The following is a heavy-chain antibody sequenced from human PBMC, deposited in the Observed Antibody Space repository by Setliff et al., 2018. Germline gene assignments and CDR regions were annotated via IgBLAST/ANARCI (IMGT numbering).Heavy chain of an antibody. J-gene: IGHJ4*02. V-gene: IGHV4-61*02. D-gene: IGHD2-8*01. CDR3: ARDPVDGHGHFDY. CDR1: GDSVSSDRFH. Sequence: PSETLSLTCTVSGDSVSSDRFHWGWFRQSAGKGLEWIGRLRNGFSNIYNPSLASRVTISVDTSKNQFSLKLDSVTAADTAVYYCARDPVDGHGHFDYWGQGILVTVSS. CDR2: LRNGFSN.